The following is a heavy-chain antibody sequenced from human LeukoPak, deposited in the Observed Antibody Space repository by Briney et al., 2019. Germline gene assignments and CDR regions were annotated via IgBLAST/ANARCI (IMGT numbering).Heavy chain of an antibody. V-gene: IGHV4-4*02. J-gene: IGHJ4*02. CDR1: GDSINSSNW. CDR2: IYHSGNT. CDR3: AREWYPDY. Sequence: SGTLSLTCAVSGDSINSSNWWNWVRQPPGQGLEWIAEIYHSGNTNYNPSLKSRVTISLDKSKNQFSLKLTSMTAADTAVYYCAREWYPDYWGQGTLVTVSS. D-gene: IGHD2-15*01.